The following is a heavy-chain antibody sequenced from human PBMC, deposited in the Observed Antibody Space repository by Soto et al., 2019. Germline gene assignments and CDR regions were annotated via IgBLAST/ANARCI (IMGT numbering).Heavy chain of an antibody. CDR1: GYTFTSYG. Sequence: ASVKVSCKASGYTFTSYGISWVRQAPGQGLEWMGWISAYNGNTNYAQKLQGRVTMTTDTSMSTAFMELRSLRFDDTAVYYCARFPEDCYDSSGYPESSFDYWGQGTLVTVSS. V-gene: IGHV1-18*01. CDR3: ARFPEDCYDSSGYPESSFDY. CDR2: ISAYNGNT. D-gene: IGHD3-22*01. J-gene: IGHJ4*02.